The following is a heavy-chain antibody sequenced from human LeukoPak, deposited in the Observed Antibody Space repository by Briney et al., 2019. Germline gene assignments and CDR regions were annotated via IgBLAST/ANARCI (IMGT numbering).Heavy chain of an antibody. CDR2: ISWNSGSI. V-gene: IGHV3-9*03. J-gene: IGHJ4*02. Sequence: PGGSLRLSCAASGFTFDDYAMHWVRQAPGKGLEWVSGISWNSGSIGYADSVKGRFTISRDNAKNSLYLQMNSLRAEDMALYYCAKGLGRGRQRLVLGYWGQGTLVTVSS. D-gene: IGHD6-13*01. CDR1: GFTFDDYA. CDR3: AKGLGRGRQRLVLGY.